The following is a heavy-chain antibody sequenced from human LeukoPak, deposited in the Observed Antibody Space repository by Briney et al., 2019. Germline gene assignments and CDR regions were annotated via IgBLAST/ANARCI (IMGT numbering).Heavy chain of an antibody. J-gene: IGHJ5*02. D-gene: IGHD2-2*01. CDR2: IYYSGST. CDR3: ARGGYCSGSTCSSSNWFDP. V-gene: IGHV4-31*03. Sequence: SEILSLTCSVSGGSINSGNYYWSWIRQHPGKGLEYIGYIYYSGSTYYNPSLKSRLTISVDTSKNQFSLKLSSVTAADTGVYYCARGGYCSGSTCSSSNWFDPWGQGTLVTVSS. CDR1: GGSINSGNYY.